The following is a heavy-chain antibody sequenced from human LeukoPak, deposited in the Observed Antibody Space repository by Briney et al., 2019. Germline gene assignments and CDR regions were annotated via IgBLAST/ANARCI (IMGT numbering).Heavy chain of an antibody. CDR1: GGSFSGYY. CDR2: INHSGST. V-gene: IGHV4-34*01. Sequence: SETLSLTCAVSGGSFSGYYWSWIRQPPGKGLEWIGEINHSGSTNYNPSLKSRVTISVDTSKNQFSLKLSSVTAADTAVYYCARGLVRRPFDYWGQGTLVTVSS. J-gene: IGHJ4*02. CDR3: ARGLVRRPFDY.